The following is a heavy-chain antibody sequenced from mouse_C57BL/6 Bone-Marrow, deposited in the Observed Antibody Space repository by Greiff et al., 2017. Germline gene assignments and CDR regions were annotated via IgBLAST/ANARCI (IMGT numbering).Heavy chain of an antibody. D-gene: IGHD1-1*01. V-gene: IGHV1-75*01. CDR1: GYTFTDYY. J-gene: IGHJ1*03. CDR3: ARPYYYGSSFRWYFDV. CDR2: IFPGSGST. Sequence: QVQLQQSGTELVKPGASVKISCKASGYTFTDYYINWVKQRPGQGLEWIGWIFPGSGSTYYNEKFKGKATLTVDKSSSTAYMLLSSLTSEDSAVYCCARPYYYGSSFRWYFDVWGTGTTVTVSS.